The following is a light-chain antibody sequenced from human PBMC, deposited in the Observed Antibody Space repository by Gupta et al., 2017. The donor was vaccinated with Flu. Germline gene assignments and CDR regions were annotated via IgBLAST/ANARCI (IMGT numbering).Light chain of an antibody. Sequence: PATLSLSPAERAALSCRASQSVSYNLAWYQQRPGQAPRLLIYGASTRATGAPARFSGSGSGTEFTLTISSLQFEDFAVYYCQQYNNWPQTFGHGTKVDFK. J-gene: IGKJ1*01. CDR3: QQYNNWPQT. CDR2: GAS. V-gene: IGKV3-15*01. CDR1: QSVSYN.